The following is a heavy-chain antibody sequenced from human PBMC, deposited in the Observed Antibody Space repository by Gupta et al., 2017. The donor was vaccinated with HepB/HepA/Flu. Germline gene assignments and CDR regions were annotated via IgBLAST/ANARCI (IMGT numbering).Heavy chain of an antibody. Sequence: VPLVESGRSSVEPGGSLRLSCVAPGFAFSNSEMNWVRQAPGQGLEWLSDINSSADTKNNVSSVKGRFTVSRDNAKNSLYLLMNSLKTEDTARYYCIKDTMEYRVGFWGQGTQVSVS. CDR3: IKDTMEYRVGF. CDR2: INSSADTK. CDR1: GFAFSNSE. D-gene: IGHD3-3*01. V-gene: IGHV3-48*03. J-gene: IGHJ4*02.